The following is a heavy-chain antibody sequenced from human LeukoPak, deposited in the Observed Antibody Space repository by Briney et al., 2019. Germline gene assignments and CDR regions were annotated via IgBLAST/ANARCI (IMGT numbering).Heavy chain of an antibody. V-gene: IGHV3-7*05. Sequence: QPGGSLRLSCAASGFTFSSYWMHWVRQAPGKGLEWVANIRQDGGEKYYVDSVKGRFTISRDNAKNSLYLQMNSLRAEDTAVYYCASGHDSRFFDYWGQGALVTVSS. CDR3: ASGHDSRFFDY. CDR1: GFTFSSYW. D-gene: IGHD1-1*01. J-gene: IGHJ4*02. CDR2: IRQDGGEK.